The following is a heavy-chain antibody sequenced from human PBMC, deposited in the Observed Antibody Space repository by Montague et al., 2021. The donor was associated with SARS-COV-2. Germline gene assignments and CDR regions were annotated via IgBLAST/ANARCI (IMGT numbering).Heavy chain of an antibody. Sequence: SETRSLTCTVSGDSISSSSYYWGWIRQPPGKGLEWIGSIYYSGSTYYNPSLKSRVTISVDTSKNQFSLKLSSVTAADTAVYYCATITLGYCTNGVCQPPDYWGQGTLVTVSS. V-gene: IGHV4-39*01. CDR3: ATITLGYCTNGVCQPPDY. CDR2: IYYSGST. J-gene: IGHJ4*02. CDR1: GDSISSSSYY. D-gene: IGHD2-8*01.